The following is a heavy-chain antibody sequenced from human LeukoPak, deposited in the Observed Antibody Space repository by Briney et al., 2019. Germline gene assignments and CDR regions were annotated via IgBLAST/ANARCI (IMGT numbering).Heavy chain of an antibody. J-gene: IGHJ3*02. Sequence: GGSLRLSCAASGFTFSSYSMNWVRQAPGKGLEWVSYISSSSSTIYYADSVKGRFTISRGNAKNSLYLQMNSLRDEDTAVYYCAREGSHDSSGYYSYDAFDIWGQGTMVTVSS. CDR2: ISSSSSTI. CDR1: GFTFSSYS. V-gene: IGHV3-48*02. D-gene: IGHD3-22*01. CDR3: AREGSHDSSGYYSYDAFDI.